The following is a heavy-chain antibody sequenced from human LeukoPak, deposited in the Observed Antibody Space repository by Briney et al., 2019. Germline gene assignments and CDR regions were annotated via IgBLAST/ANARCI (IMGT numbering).Heavy chain of an antibody. D-gene: IGHD3-9*01. J-gene: IGHJ4*02. V-gene: IGHV4-34*01. CDR2: INHSGST. Sequence: SETLSLTCTVSGGSISSYYWSCIRQPPGKGLEWIGEINHSGSTNYNPSLKSRVTISVDTSKNQFSLKLSSVTAADTAVYYCARGGILTGYPPDYWGQGTLVTVSS. CDR3: ARGGILTGYPPDY. CDR1: GGSISSYY.